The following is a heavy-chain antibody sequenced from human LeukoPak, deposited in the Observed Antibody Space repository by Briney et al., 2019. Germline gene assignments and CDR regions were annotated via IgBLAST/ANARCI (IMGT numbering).Heavy chain of an antibody. J-gene: IGHJ4*02. V-gene: IGHV3-66*01. CDR3: ARDRRRYSSGWYGFVDY. D-gene: IGHD6-19*01. CDR2: IYSGGST. Sequence: GGSLRLPCAASGFTVSSNYMSWVRQAPGKGLEWVSVIYSGGSTYYADSVKGRFTISRDNSKSTLYLQMNSLRAEDTAVYYCARDRRRYSSGWYGFVDYWGQGTLVTVSS. CDR1: GFTVSSNY.